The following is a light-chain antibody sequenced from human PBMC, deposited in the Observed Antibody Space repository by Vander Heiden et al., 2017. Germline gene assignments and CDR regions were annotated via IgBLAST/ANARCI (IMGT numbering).Light chain of an antibody. CDR2: DAS. J-gene: IGKJ2*01. CDR3: QQDDNAPYP. Sequence: EVVFTQPPDTLSLSPGDRATLSCRASQSVPKNYLAWYQQKPGQAPRLLIYDASTRATGIPDRFSGSGSGTDFTLSISRLEPEDFAVYYCQQDDNAPYPFGRRTKLEIK. V-gene: IGKV3-20*01. CDR1: QSVPKNY.